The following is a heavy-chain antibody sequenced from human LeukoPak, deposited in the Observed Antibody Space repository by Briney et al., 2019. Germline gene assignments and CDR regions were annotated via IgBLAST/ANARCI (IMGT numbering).Heavy chain of an antibody. CDR1: GYTFTTYA. CDR2: IIPIFGTA. D-gene: IGHD6-6*01. CDR3: ARAEYSSSYFDY. V-gene: IGHV1-69*06. Sequence: ASVKVSCKASGYTFTTYAISWVRQAPGQGLEWMGGIIPIFGTANYAQKFQGRVTITADKSTSTAYMELSSLRSEDTAVYYCARAEYSSSYFDYWGQGTLVTVSS. J-gene: IGHJ4*02.